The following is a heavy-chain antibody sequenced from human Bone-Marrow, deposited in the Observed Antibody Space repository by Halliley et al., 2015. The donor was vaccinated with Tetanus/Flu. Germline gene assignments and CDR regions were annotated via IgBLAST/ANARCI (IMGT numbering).Heavy chain of an antibody. CDR2: FYNGGST. J-gene: IGHJ6*02. CDR1: GGSIRSGY. V-gene: IGHV4-4*09. Sequence: TLSLTCAVSGGSIRSGYWSWIRQSPGKGLEWIGYFYNGGSTDYNPSLRSRVTISADTSKKQLSLTVTSVTAADTVVYYCARAGGSAYYYGLDVWGQGTTVTVSS. CDR3: ARAGGSAYYYGLDV. D-gene: IGHD6-19*01.